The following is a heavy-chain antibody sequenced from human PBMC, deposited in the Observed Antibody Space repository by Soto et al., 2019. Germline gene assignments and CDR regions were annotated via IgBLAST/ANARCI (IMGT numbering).Heavy chain of an antibody. CDR3: AKDRRFYGMDV. CDR2: ISGSSDYI. Sequence: GGSLRLSCAASGFTFTNYGVNWVRQAPGKGLEWVSYISGSSDYIYYADSVKGRFTISRDNAKNTLYLQMNSLRAEDTAVYYCAKDRRFYGMDVWGQGTTVTVSS. J-gene: IGHJ6*02. CDR1: GFTFTNYG. V-gene: IGHV3-21*04.